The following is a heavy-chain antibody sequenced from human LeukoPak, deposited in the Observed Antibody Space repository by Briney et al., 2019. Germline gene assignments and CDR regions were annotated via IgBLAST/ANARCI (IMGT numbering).Heavy chain of an antibody. Sequence: ESVPTLVDPPQPLTLTCTFSVFSLSTSGEAVGWIRQPPVKALEWLALIYWNDDKRYGPSLKSRLTITKVTSKTQVVLSMTNMDPVDTATYYCSQRGGPWGQGTLVTVSS. CDR3: SQRGGP. D-gene: IGHD2-15*01. CDR2: IYWNDDK. J-gene: IGHJ5*02. CDR1: VFSLSTSGEA. V-gene: IGHV2-5*06.